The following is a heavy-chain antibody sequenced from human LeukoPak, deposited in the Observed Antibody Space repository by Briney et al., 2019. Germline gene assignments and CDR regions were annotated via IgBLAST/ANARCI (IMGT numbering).Heavy chain of an antibody. CDR2: IYYSGST. Sequence: SETLSLTCTVSGGSISSYYWSWIRQPPGKGLEWIGYIYYSGSTNYNPSLKGRVTISVDTSKNQFSLKLSSVTAADTAVYYCARDSAISGFDPWGQGTLVTVSS. V-gene: IGHV4-59*01. CDR3: ARDSAISGFDP. D-gene: IGHD3-3*01. J-gene: IGHJ5*02. CDR1: GGSISSYY.